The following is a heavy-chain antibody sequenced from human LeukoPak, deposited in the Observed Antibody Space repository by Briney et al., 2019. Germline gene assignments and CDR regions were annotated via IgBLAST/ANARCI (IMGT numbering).Heavy chain of an antibody. J-gene: IGHJ4*02. CDR2: IIPIFGTA. Sequence: SVKVPCKASGGTFSSYAISWVRQAPGQGLEWMGRIIPIFGTANYAQKFQGRVTITTDESTSTAYMELSSLRSEDTAVYYCARGREWEQDDWGRGTLVTVSS. V-gene: IGHV1-69*05. CDR1: GGTFSSYA. CDR3: ARGREWEQDD. D-gene: IGHD1-26*01.